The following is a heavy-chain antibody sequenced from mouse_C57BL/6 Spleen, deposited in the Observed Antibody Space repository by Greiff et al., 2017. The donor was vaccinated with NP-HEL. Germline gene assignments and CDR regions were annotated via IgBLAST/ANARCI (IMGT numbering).Heavy chain of an antibody. CDR3: AREGLRDYWYFDV. CDR1: GFTFSSYA. Sequence: EVKLMESGGGLVKPGGSLKLSCAASGFTFSSYAMSWVRQTPEKRLEWVATISDGGSYTYYPDNVKGRFTISRDNAKNNLYLQMSHLKSEATAMYYCAREGLRDYWYFDVWGTGTTVTVSS. D-gene: IGHD3-3*01. CDR2: ISDGGSYT. V-gene: IGHV5-4*01. J-gene: IGHJ1*03.